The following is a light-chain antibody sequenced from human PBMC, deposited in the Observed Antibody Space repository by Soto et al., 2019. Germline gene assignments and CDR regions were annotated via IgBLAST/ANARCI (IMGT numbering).Light chain of an antibody. J-gene: IGKJ1*01. CDR1: QSISTY. CDR3: QKSYSSPRT. Sequence: DIQMTQSPSSLYASIGDRVTITCRASQSISTYLSWYQKKAGKAPKLLISAASTLRDGVPPRFSGSGSGTDFTLTISSLQPEDFAVYYCQKSYSSPRTFGQGTKVGIK. V-gene: IGKV1-39*01. CDR2: AAS.